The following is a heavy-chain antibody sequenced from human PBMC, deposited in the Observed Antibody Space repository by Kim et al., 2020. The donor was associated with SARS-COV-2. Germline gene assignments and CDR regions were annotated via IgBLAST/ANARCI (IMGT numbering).Heavy chain of an antibody. CDR2: IYYSGST. V-gene: IGHV4-39*01. CDR1: GGSISSSSYY. CDR3: ARHEMYYYDSSGYVGVRGRLAKGAYYCDY. Sequence: SETLSLTCTVSGGSISSSSYYWGWIRQPPGKGLEWIGSIYYSGSTYYNPSLKSRVTISVDTSKHQFSLKLSSVTAADTAVYYCARHEMYYYDSSGYVGVRGRLAKGAYYCDYWGQGTLVTVSS. J-gene: IGHJ4*02. D-gene: IGHD3-22*01.